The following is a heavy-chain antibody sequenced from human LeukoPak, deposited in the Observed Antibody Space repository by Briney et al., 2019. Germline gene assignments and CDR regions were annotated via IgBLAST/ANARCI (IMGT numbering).Heavy chain of an antibody. CDR1: GGSISSYY. J-gene: IGHJ3*02. V-gene: IGHV4-59*01. Sequence: KTSETLSLTCTVSGGSISSYYWSWIRQPPGEGLEWIGYIYDSESTNYNPSLKSRVTILIDTSKNQFSLKLSSVTAADTAVYYCARHSAHSSTNDAFDIWGQGTMVTVSS. CDR3: ARHSAHSSTNDAFDI. D-gene: IGHD6-13*01. CDR2: IYDSEST.